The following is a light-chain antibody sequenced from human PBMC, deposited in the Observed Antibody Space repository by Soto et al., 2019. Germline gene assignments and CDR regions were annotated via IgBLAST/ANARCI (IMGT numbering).Light chain of an antibody. CDR3: QQYYSTPRT. CDR2: WAS. CDR1: QSVLYSSNNKNY. V-gene: IGKV4-1*01. Sequence: DIVMTQSPDSLAVSLGERATINCKSSQSVLYSSNNKNYLAWYQQKPGQPPKLLIYWASTRESGVPDRFSGSGSGTDVTLTISSLQAEDVAVYVCQQYYSTPRTFGQGTKLEIK. J-gene: IGKJ2*01.